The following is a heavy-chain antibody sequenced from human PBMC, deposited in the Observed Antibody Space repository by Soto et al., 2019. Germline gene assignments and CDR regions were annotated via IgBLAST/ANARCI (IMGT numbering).Heavy chain of an antibody. Sequence: SETLSLTCTVSGGSISSSSSYWGWIRQAPGRGLEWIGEINNSGGTNYNPSLKSRLIISMDTAKNQFYLNLTPMTAADTAIYYCARYPAFCSNGINCPPGPWGQGTQVTVSS. CDR1: GGSISSSSSY. CDR3: ARYPAFCSNGINCPPGP. D-gene: IGHD2-8*01. J-gene: IGHJ5*02. CDR2: INNSGGT. V-gene: IGHV4-39*07.